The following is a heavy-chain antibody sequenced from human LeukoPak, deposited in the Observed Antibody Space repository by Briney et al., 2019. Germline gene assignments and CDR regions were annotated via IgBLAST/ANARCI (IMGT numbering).Heavy chain of an antibody. J-gene: IGHJ5*02. CDR1: GSSFRSST. V-gene: IGHV1-69*05. D-gene: IGHD3-22*01. CDR3: ARGPLHVALSSGYLKWLDP. CDR2: IIPIFGTA. Sequence: ASVKVSCKASGSSFRSSTFAWGRHAPGRGLKWIGGIIPIFGTANYALEFQGRATITTDDSTSTVYMELSSLRSEDTAMYYCARGPLHVALSSGYLKWLDPWGQGSLVTVSS.